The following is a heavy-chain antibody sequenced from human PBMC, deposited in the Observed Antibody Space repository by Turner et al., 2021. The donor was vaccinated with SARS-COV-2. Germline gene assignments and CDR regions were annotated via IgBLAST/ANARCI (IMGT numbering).Heavy chain of an antibody. V-gene: IGHV1-2*02. CDR2: INPNSGGT. Sequence: QVQLVQSEAEVKKPGASVKVSCKASGYTFTGYYMHWVRQAPGQGLEWMGWINPNSGGTNYAQKFQGRVTMTWDTSISTAYMELSRLRSDDTAVYYCARSRYTYGSYYYYGMDVWGQGTTVTVSS. CDR3: ARSRYTYGSYYYYGMDV. D-gene: IGHD5-18*01. CDR1: GYTFTGYY. J-gene: IGHJ6*02.